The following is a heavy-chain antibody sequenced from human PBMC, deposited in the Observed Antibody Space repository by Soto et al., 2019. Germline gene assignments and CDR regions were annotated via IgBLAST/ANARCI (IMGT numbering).Heavy chain of an antibody. CDR3: ARGGSSWLRMDV. V-gene: IGHV4-31*03. CDR2: IYYSGST. D-gene: IGHD6-13*01. J-gene: IGHJ6*02. Sequence: QVPLQESGPGLVKPSQTLSLTCTVSGGSISSGGYYWSWIRQHPGKGLEWIGYIYYSGSTYYNPSLKSRVTISVDTSKNQFSLKLSSVTAADTAVYYCARGGSSWLRMDVWGQGTTVTVSS. CDR1: GGSISSGGYY.